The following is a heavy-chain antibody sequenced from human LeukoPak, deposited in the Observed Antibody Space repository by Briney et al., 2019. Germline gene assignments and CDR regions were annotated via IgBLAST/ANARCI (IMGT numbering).Heavy chain of an antibody. Sequence: GGSLRLSCAASGFTFDDYAMNWVRQAPGKGLDWVSGINWNGDSTGYVDSVKGRFTISRDNAKNSLYLQMNSLRVEDTALYYCARDRAIAVDVGVDYWGQGTLVTVSS. D-gene: IGHD6-19*01. CDR2: INWNGDST. CDR3: ARDRAIAVDVGVDY. CDR1: GFTFDDYA. V-gene: IGHV3-20*04. J-gene: IGHJ4*02.